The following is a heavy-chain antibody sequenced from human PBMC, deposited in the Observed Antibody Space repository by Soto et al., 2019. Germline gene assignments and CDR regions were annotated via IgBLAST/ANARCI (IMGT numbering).Heavy chain of an antibody. CDR3: ARRITVTSYYFDH. V-gene: IGHV4-39*01. CDR2: IYDDGST. J-gene: IGHJ4*02. Sequence: SETLSLTCTVSGGSISSNSDYWGWIRQPPGKGLEWIGSIYDDGSTYYNPSLRSRLTISVDTSKNQLSLKLSSVTAADTAVYYCARRITVTSYYFDHWGQGTLVTVSS. D-gene: IGHD4-17*01. CDR1: GGSISSNSDY.